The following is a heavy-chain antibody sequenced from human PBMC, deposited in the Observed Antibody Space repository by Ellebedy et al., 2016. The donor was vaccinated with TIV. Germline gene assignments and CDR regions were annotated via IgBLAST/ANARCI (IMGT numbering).Heavy chain of an antibody. J-gene: IGHJ2*01. CDR3: ARAGSSGWEAYFDL. D-gene: IGHD6-19*01. V-gene: IGHV3-7*01. CDR1: GFTFSGYW. CDR2: IKEDGTEK. Sequence: PGGSLRLSCAASGFTFSGYWMNWVRQAPGKGLEWVANIKEDGTEKYYVDSVKGRFTISRDNAKNSLYLQMNSLRAEDTAVYYCARAGSSGWEAYFDLWGRGTLVTVSS.